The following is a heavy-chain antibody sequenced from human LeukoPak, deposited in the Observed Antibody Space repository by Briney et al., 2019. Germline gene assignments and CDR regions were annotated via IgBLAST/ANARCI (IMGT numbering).Heavy chain of an antibody. Sequence: GRSLRLSCAASGFTFDDYAMHWVRQAPGKGLEWVSGISWNSGSIGYADSVKGRFTISRDNAKNSLYLQMNSLRAEDTALYYCAKGRESQWLNPFDYWGQGTLVTVSS. V-gene: IGHV3-9*01. D-gene: IGHD6-19*01. CDR2: ISWNSGSI. J-gene: IGHJ4*02. CDR1: GFTFDDYA. CDR3: AKGRESQWLNPFDY.